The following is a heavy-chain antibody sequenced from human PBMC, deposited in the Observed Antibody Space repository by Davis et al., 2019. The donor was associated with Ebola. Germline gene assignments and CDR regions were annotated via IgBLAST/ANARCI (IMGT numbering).Heavy chain of an antibody. CDR1: GGTFTSYS. D-gene: IGHD1-26*01. Sequence: AASVKVSCKASGGTFTSYSISWMRHAPGQGLEWMGRIIPKYGMSNYAQNFQGRVTITADISTSTAYMELSSLRSDDTAVYFCARTSIVGTTTTAPDIWGQGTKVTVSS. CDR2: IIPKYGMS. J-gene: IGHJ3*02. CDR3: ARTSIVGTTTTAPDI. V-gene: IGHV1-69*02.